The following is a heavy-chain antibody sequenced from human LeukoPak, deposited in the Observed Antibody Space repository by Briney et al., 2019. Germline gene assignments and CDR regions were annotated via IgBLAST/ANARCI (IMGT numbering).Heavy chain of an antibody. J-gene: IGHJ3*02. CDR3: AREYYYDSSGYDAFDI. Sequence: GGSLRLSCAASGFTFSSYSMNWVRQAPGKGLEWVSYISSSSSIIYYADSVKGRFTISRDNAKNSLYLQMNSLRAEDTAVYYCAREYYYDSSGYDAFDIWGQGTMVTVSS. CDR2: ISSSSSII. V-gene: IGHV3-48*04. D-gene: IGHD3-22*01. CDR1: GFTFSSYS.